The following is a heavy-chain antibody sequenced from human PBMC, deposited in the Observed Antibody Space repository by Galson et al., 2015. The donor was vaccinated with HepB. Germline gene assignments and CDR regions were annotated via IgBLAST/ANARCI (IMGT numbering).Heavy chain of an antibody. Sequence: PALVKPTQTLTLTCTFSGFSLSTSGVGVGWIRQPPGKALEWLALIYWDDDKRYSPSLKSRLTITKDTSKNQVVLTMTNMDPVDTATYYCAHRLLYSSGWNGYDAFDIWGQGTMVTVSS. V-gene: IGHV2-5*02. J-gene: IGHJ3*02. CDR2: IYWDDDK. CDR3: AHRLLYSSGWNGYDAFDI. D-gene: IGHD6-19*01. CDR1: GFSLSTSGVG.